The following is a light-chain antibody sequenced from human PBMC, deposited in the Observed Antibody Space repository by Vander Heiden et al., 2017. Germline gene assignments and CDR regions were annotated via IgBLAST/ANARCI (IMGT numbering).Light chain of an antibody. J-gene: IGLJ2*01. Sequence: QSALTQPDSVSGSPGQSITISCTGTSSDIGGYNYVSWYQQHPGKAPKLMIYDVSNRPSGVSNRFSGSKSGNTASLTISGLQAEDEADYYCSSYTSGSTRVFGGGTKLTVL. CDR2: DVS. V-gene: IGLV2-14*03. CDR1: SSDIGGYNY. CDR3: SSYTSGSTRV.